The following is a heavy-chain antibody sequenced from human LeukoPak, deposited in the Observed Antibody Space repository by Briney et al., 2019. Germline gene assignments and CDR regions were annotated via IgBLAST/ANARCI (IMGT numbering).Heavy chain of an antibody. V-gene: IGHV1-24*01. CDR3: ATSNSWPGPWGVITWFDP. CDR1: GYTLTELS. Sequence: ASVKVSCKVSGYTLTELSIHWVRQAPGKGLEWMGGFDPGDGETIYAQKFQGRVTMTEYTSTDTAYMELSSLRSEDTAVYYCATSNSWPGPWGVITWFDPWGQGTLVTVSS. J-gene: IGHJ5*02. D-gene: IGHD3-16*02. CDR2: FDPGDGET.